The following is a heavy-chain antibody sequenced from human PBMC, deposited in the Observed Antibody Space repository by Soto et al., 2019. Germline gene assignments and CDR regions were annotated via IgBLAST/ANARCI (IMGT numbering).Heavy chain of an antibody. CDR3: ARDVSIFGVDNWFDP. Sequence: GGSLRLSCAASGFTFSSYSMNWVRQAPGKGLEWVSSISSSSSYIYYADSVKGRFTISRDNAKNSLYLQMNSLRAEDTAVYYCARDVSIFGVDNWFDPWGQGTLVTVSS. CDR2: ISSSSSYI. D-gene: IGHD3-3*01. CDR1: GFTFSSYS. J-gene: IGHJ5*02. V-gene: IGHV3-21*01.